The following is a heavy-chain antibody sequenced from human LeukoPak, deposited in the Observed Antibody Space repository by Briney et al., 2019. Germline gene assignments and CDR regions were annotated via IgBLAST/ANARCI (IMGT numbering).Heavy chain of an antibody. V-gene: IGHV1-2*02. J-gene: IGHJ4*02. CDR3: ASGDNWKKGDY. CDR2: INPNSGST. D-gene: IGHD1-20*01. Sequence: ASVKVSCKASGYTFTGYYMHWVRQAPGQGLEWMGWINPNSGSTNYAQKFQGRVTMTRDTSISTAYMELSRLRSDDTAVYYCASGDNWKKGDYWGQGTLVTVSS. CDR1: GYTFTGYY.